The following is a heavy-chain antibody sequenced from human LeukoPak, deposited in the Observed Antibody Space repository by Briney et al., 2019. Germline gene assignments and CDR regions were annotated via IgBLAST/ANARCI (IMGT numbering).Heavy chain of an antibody. J-gene: IGHJ4*02. CDR2: FYSGGST. V-gene: IGHV3-53*01. CDR1: GFTFSSYA. Sequence: GGSLRLSCAASGFTFSSYAMSWVRQAPGKGLEWVSVFYSGGSTYYADSVKGRFTISRDNSKNTLYLQMNSLRAEDTAVYYCARGEQVYYGSGSWKLDQWGQGTLVTVSS. CDR3: ARGEQVYYGSGSWKLDQ. D-gene: IGHD3-10*01.